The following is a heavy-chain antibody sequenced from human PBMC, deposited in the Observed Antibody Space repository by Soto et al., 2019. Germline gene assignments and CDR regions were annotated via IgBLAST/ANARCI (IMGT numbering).Heavy chain of an antibody. CDR2: IIPIFGTA. V-gene: IGHV1-69*06. Sequence: SVKVSCKASGVTFSSYAISWVRQAPGQGLEWMGGIIPIFGTAIYAQKFQGRVTITADKSTSTAYMELSSLRSEDTAVYYCARPARWAGSSWPFDYWGQGTLVTVSS. CDR1: GVTFSSYA. CDR3: ARPARWAGSSWPFDY. J-gene: IGHJ4*02. D-gene: IGHD6-13*01.